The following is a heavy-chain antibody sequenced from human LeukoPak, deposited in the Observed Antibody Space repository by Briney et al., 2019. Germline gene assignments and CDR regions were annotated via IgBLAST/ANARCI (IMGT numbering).Heavy chain of an antibody. CDR2: INPNSGGT. CDR1: GYTFTGYF. Sequence: ASVKVSCKASGYTFTGYFVHWLRQAPGQGLEWMGRINPNSGGTIYAQKFQGRVTMTRDTSISTAYMELSRLTSDDTAVYYCVRGVSGWFYWGQGTLVTVSS. J-gene: IGHJ4*02. CDR3: VRGVSGWFY. D-gene: IGHD6-19*01. V-gene: IGHV1-2*06.